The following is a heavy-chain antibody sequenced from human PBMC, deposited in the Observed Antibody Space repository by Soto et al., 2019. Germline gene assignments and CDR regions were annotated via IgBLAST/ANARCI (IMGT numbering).Heavy chain of an antibody. CDR1: GGSFSGYD. D-gene: IGHD3-3*01. V-gene: IGHV4-34*01. Sequence: SETLSLTCAVYGGSFSGYDWSWIRQRPGKGLELMGEINHSGSTNYNPSLKSRVPISVDTSKNPFSLKLSSVTAADTAVYYCARKSRGYYDFWSGYLHNWFDPWGQGTLVTVYS. CDR3: ARKSRGYYDFWSGYLHNWFDP. CDR2: INHSGST. J-gene: IGHJ5*02.